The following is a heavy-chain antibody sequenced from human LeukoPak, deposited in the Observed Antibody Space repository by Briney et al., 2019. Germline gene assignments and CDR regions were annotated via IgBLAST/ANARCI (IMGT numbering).Heavy chain of an antibody. Sequence: SETLSLTCIASGASISTYYWTWIRQPPGKGLEWIGYIYYSGSTDHNPSLKSRVTMSVDTSKNQFSLKLSSVTAADTALYFCVKGRDGFDIWGQGTMVTVSS. CDR1: GASISTYY. CDR2: IYYSGST. D-gene: IGHD2-15*01. CDR3: VKGRDGFDI. J-gene: IGHJ3*02. V-gene: IGHV4-59*01.